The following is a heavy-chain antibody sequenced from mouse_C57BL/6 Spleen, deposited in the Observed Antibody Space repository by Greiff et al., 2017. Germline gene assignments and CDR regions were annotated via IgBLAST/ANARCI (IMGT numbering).Heavy chain of an antibody. V-gene: IGHV1-26*01. CDR1: GYTFTDYY. CDR2: INPNNGGT. Sequence: EVQLQQSGPELVKPGASVKISCKASGYTFTDYYMNWVKQSHGKSLEWIGDINPNNGGTSYNQKFKGKATLTVDKSSSTAYMELRSLTSEDSAVYYCAGYSNYGGPFAYWGQGTLVTVSA. J-gene: IGHJ3*01. D-gene: IGHD2-5*01. CDR3: AGYSNYGGPFAY.